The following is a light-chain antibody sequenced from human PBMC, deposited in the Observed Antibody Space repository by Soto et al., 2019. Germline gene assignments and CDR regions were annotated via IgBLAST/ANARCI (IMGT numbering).Light chain of an antibody. CDR3: QHRSNWPET. CDR2: DAS. V-gene: IGKV3-11*01. Sequence: EIVLTQSPATLSLSPGERATLSCRASQSVSSYLAWYQQKPGQAPRLLIYDASNRATGIPARFSGSGSGTDFPLTISSLEPEDFAVFYCQHRSNWPETFGQGTKVEIK. J-gene: IGKJ1*01. CDR1: QSVSSY.